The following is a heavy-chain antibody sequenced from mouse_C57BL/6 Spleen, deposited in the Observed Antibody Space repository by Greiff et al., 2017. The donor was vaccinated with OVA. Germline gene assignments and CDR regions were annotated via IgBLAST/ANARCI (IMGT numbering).Heavy chain of an antibody. J-gene: IGHJ4*01. CDR1: GYTFTSYW. CDR2: IHPNSGST. CDR3: ARKIYDYDAMDY. Sequence: QVQLQQPGAELVKPGASVKLSCKASGYTFTSYWMHWVKQRPGQGLEWIGMIHPNSGSTNYNEKFKSKATLTVDKSSSTAYMQLSSLTSEDSAVYYCARKIYDYDAMDYWGQGTSVTVSS. D-gene: IGHD2-3*01. V-gene: IGHV1-64*01.